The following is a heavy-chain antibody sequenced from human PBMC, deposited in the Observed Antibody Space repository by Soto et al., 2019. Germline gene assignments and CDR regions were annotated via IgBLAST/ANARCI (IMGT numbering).Heavy chain of an antibody. CDR2: IIPIFGTA. J-gene: IGHJ6*02. CDR1: GGTFSSYA. CDR3: ARSFKSDHYDVLTGVGYYYYYYGMDV. D-gene: IGHD3-9*01. Sequence: QVQLVQSGAEVKKPGSSVKVSCKASGGTFSSYAISWVRQAPGQGLEWMGGIIPIFGTANYAQKFQGRVTITADESKITAYMELSSLRSEDTAVYYCARSFKSDHYDVLTGVGYYYYYYGMDVWGQGTTVTVSS. V-gene: IGHV1-69*01.